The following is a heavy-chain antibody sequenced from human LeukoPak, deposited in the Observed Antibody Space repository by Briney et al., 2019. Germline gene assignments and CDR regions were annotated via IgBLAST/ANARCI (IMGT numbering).Heavy chain of an antibody. CDR3: ARSRGIVVPAAMFDY. D-gene: IGHD2-2*01. CDR1: GFTFSSYG. J-gene: IGHJ4*02. Sequence: GGSLRLSCAASGFTFSSYGMHWVRQAPGKGLEWVAVIWYDGSNKYYADSVKGRFTISRDNSKNTLYLQMNSLRAEDTAVYYCARSRGIVVPAAMFDYWGQGTQVTVSS. V-gene: IGHV3-33*01. CDR2: IWYDGSNK.